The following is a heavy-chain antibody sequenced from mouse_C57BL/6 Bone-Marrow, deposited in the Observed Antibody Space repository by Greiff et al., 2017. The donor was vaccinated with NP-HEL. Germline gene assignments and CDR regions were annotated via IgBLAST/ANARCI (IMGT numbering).Heavy chain of an antibody. J-gene: IGHJ4*01. CDR2: INPNNGGN. CDR3: ARETYYDYDEAMDF. V-gene: IGHV1-26*01. D-gene: IGHD2-4*01. Sequence: VQLQQSGPELVKPGASVKISCKASGYTFTDYYMNWVKQSHGKSLEWIGDINPNNGGNSYNQKFKGKATLTVDKSSSTAYMELRSLTSEDSAVYNCARETYYDYDEAMDFWGQGTSVTVSS. CDR1: GYTFTDYY.